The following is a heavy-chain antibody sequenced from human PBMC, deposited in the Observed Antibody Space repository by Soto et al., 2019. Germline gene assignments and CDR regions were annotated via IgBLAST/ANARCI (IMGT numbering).Heavy chain of an antibody. CDR3: AKAPYNWNPLDY. CDR2: ISYDGSNK. J-gene: IGHJ4*02. CDR1: GVNISSYF. Sequence: GSMIHSYAAAGVNISSYFMHLIRQAPGKGLEWVAVISYDGSNKYYADSVKGRFTISRDNSKNTLYLQMNSLRAEDTAVYYCAKAPYNWNPLDYWGQGILVTVSS. D-gene: IGHD1-20*01. V-gene: IGHV3-30*18.